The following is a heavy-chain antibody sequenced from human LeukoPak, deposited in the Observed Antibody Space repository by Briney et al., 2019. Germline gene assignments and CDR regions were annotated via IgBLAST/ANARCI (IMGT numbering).Heavy chain of an antibody. D-gene: IGHD4-23*01. Sequence: SETLSLTCTVSGGSISSYYWSWIRQPPGKGLGWIGYIYYSGGTNYNPSLKSRVTISVDTSKNQFSLKLSSVTAADTAVYYCARDKDGGNSGLDYWGQGTLVTVSS. CDR1: GGSISSYY. CDR2: IYYSGGT. J-gene: IGHJ4*02. V-gene: IGHV4-59*01. CDR3: ARDKDGGNSGLDY.